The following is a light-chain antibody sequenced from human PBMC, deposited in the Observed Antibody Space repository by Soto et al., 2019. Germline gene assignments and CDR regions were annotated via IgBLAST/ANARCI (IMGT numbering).Light chain of an antibody. CDR2: GVS. Sequence: QSALTQPASVSGSPGQSITISCTGSSNDVGAFNYVSWYRHSPGEAPKVLIRGVSIRPSGVSIRFSASKSANTASLTISGLQAEDEADYYCSSYTSSYVFGTGTKLTVL. CDR1: SNDVGAFNY. V-gene: IGLV2-14*03. CDR3: SSYTSSYV. J-gene: IGLJ1*01.